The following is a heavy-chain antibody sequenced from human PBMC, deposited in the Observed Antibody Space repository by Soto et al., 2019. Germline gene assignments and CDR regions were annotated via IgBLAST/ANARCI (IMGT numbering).Heavy chain of an antibody. Sequence: QVQLVQSGAEVRKPGASVKVSCKASGFPFTSLDINWVRQAPGQGLEGVGYMTPSGYIGFAQKFRGRVSMTRDASTSTVSMELSSLRSDDTAVYYCARYQEAAAFNDWGQGTLVTVSS. CDR2: MTPSGYI. V-gene: IGHV1-8*01. CDR3: ARYQEAAAFND. CDR1: GFPFTSLD. D-gene: IGHD6-25*01. J-gene: IGHJ4*02.